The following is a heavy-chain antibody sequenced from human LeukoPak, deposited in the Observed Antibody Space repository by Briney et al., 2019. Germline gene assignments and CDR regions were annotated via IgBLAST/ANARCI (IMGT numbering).Heavy chain of an antibody. CDR2: ISYDGNNK. D-gene: IGHD3-10*01. J-gene: IGHJ6*03. Sequence: PGGSLRLSCAASRFTFSRNVMHWVRQAPGKGLEWGALISYDGNNKFYTDSVRGRFTISRDKSRNTLYLQMSSLRGEDAAVYSCARGGIPTGPYYYFYDMDVWGKGTAVTVSS. CDR1: RFTFSRNV. CDR3: ARGGIPTGPYYYFYDMDV. V-gene: IGHV3-30*10.